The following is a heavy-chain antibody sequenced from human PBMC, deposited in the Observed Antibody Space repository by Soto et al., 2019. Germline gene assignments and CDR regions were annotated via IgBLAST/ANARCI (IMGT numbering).Heavy chain of an antibody. Sequence: SETLSLTCSVSGGFISSGGYFWTWIRQHPGKGLEWTGYIYDGGSTYYNPSLKSRVNISVDTSKSQFSLKLRSVTAADTAVYYCARGPAGLGAFDIWGQGTMVTVSS. CDR3: ARGPAGLGAFDI. V-gene: IGHV4-31*03. D-gene: IGHD6-19*01. J-gene: IGHJ3*02. CDR2: IYDGGST. CDR1: GGFISSGGYF.